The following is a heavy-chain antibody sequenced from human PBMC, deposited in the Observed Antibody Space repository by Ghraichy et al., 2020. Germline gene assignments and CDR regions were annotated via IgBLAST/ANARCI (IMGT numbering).Heavy chain of an antibody. J-gene: IGHJ4*01. CDR1: GFTCTPFA. Sequence: GGSLRLSYAASGFTCTPFARLWVLQAPVKGLEWVSAISGSGGSTYYADSVKGRFTISRDNTKNTLYLQMNSLRAEDTAVYYCAKQVPAATLGGRQGTDYWAHGILVTVPP. V-gene: IGHV3-23*01. CDR2: ISGSGGST. D-gene: IGHD2-2*01. CDR3: AKQVPAATLGGRQGTDY.